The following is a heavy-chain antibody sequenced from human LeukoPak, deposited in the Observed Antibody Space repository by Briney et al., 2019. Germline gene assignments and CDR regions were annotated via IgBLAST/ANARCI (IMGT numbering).Heavy chain of an antibody. CDR1: GGSISSSSYY. CDR2: IYTSGST. V-gene: IGHV4-61*02. D-gene: IGHD3-10*01. Sequence: SETLSLTCTVSGGSISSSSYYWSWIRQPAGKGLEWIGRIYTSGSTNYNPSLKSRVTMSVDTSKNQFSLKLSSVTAADTAVYYCARDQYDYYGSGSLPGYMDVWGKGTTVTVSS. J-gene: IGHJ6*03. CDR3: ARDQYDYYGSGSLPGYMDV.